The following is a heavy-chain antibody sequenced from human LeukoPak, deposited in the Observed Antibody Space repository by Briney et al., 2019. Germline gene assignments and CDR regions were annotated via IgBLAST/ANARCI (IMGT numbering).Heavy chain of an antibody. J-gene: IGHJ3*02. CDR3: QTVTTSDAFDI. Sequence: SVKVSCKASGGTFSSYAISWVRQAPGQGLEWMGGIIPIFGTANCAQKFQGRVTITADESMSTAYMELSSLRSEDTAVYYCQTVTTSDAFDIWGQGTMVTVSS. CDR2: IIPIFGTA. CDR1: GGTFSSYA. D-gene: IGHD4-17*01. V-gene: IGHV1-69*01.